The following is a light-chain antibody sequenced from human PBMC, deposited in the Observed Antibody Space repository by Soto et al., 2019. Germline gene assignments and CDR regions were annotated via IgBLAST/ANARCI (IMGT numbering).Light chain of an antibody. CDR2: DAS. V-gene: IGKV3-11*01. CDR1: QSVSSY. Sequence: EIVLTQSPATLSLSPGARATLSCRASQSVSSYLAWYQQKPGQAPRLLIYDASDRATGIPARFSGSGSGTDFTLTISSLEPEEFAVYYCQQRYNWPLTVGGGTKVAIK. CDR3: QQRYNWPLT. J-gene: IGKJ4*01.